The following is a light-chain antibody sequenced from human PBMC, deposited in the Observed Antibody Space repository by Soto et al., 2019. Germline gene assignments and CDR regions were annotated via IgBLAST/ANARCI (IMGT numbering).Light chain of an antibody. Sequence: QSALTQPPSASGSPGRSVPISGLESGMNVGAYNYVSWYQQHPGKAPKVMIYEVSKRPSGVPDRFSGSKSGNTASLTVSGLQAEDEADYYCSAYAVSNDLFFGTGTKVTVL. V-gene: IGLV2-8*01. CDR3: SAYAVSNDLF. J-gene: IGLJ1*01. CDR2: EVS. CDR1: GMNVGAYNY.